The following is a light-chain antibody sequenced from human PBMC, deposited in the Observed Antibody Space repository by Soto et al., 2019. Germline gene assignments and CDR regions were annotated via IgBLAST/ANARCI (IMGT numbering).Light chain of an antibody. CDR1: QTISSN. J-gene: IGKJ4*01. Sequence: EIVMTQSPDNLSVSPGERATLSCRASQTISSNLAWYQQKPGQAPRLLIYAASTRATGIPARFSGSGSGTDFTLTISSLQSEDFAVYYCQQYDEWPPLTFGGGTKVEIK. CDR2: AAS. CDR3: QQYDEWPPLT. V-gene: IGKV3-15*01.